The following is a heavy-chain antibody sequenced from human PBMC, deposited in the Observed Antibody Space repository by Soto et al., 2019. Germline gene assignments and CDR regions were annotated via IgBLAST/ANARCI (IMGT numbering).Heavy chain of an antibody. D-gene: IGHD3-22*01. J-gene: IGHJ4*02. CDR1: GYSFAGYW. CDR3: ARQIYDSDTGPNFQYYFDS. CDR2: IDPSDSQT. Sequence: GESLKSSGKGSGYSFAGYWITWVRQKPGKGLEWMGRIDPSDSQTYYSPSFRGHVTISVTKSITTVFLQWSSLRASDTAMYYCARQIYDSDTGPNFQYYFDSWGQGNTVTVCS. V-gene: IGHV5-10-1*01.